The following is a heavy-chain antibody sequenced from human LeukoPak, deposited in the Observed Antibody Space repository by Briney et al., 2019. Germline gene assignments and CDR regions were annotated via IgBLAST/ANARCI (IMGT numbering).Heavy chain of an antibody. CDR3: ARDDYGGNSEKDAFDI. V-gene: IGHV3-23*01. D-gene: IGHD4-23*01. CDR1: GFSFSSYS. CDR2: ISDSGGST. Sequence: GGSLRLSCEASGFSFSSYSMSWVRQAPGKGLEWVSAISDSGGSTYYADSVKGRFTISRDNAKNSLCLQMNSLRAEDTAVYYCARDDYGGNSEKDAFDIWGQGTMVTVSS. J-gene: IGHJ3*02.